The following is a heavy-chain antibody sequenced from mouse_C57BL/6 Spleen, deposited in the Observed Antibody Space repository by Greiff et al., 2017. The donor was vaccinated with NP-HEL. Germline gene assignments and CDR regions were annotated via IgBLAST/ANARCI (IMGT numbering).Heavy chain of an antibody. D-gene: IGHD1-1*01. Sequence: EVKLQQSGPELVKPGASVKISCKASGYTFTDYYMNWVKQSHGKSLEWIGDINPNNGGTSYNQKFKGKATLTVDKSSSTAYMELRSLTSEDSAVYYCAKEGVVRVFDYWGQGTTLTVSS. CDR1: GYTFTDYY. V-gene: IGHV1-26*01. CDR3: AKEGVVRVFDY. CDR2: INPNNGGT. J-gene: IGHJ2*01.